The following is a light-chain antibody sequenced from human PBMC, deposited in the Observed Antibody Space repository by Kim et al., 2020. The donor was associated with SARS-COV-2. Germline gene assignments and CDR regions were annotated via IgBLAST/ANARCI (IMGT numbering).Light chain of an antibody. J-gene: IGLJ2*01. CDR2: YDS. V-gene: IGLV3-21*04. CDR3: QVWDSSSDHVV. CDR1: NIGSKS. Sequence: APGKTARITCGGNNIGSKSVHWYQQKPGQAPVLVIYYDSDRPSGIPERFSGSNSANTATLTISRVEAGDEADYYCQVWDSSSDHVVFGGGTQLTVL.